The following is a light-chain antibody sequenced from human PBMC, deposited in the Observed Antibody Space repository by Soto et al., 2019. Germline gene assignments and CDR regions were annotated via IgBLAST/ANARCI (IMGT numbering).Light chain of an antibody. CDR1: QSITNY. Sequence: DIQMTQFRSIISASIGDRVTITCRASQSITNYLDWYQHRPGKAPKLLIYKASTLETGVPSRFSGSGSGTEFPLTISSLQPDDFATYYCHQHSGYSPYTFVQGTRLEIK. J-gene: IGKJ2*01. V-gene: IGKV1-5*03. CDR2: KAS. CDR3: HQHSGYSPYT.